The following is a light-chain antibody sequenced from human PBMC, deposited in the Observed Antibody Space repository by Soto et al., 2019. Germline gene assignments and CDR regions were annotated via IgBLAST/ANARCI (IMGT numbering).Light chain of an antibody. CDR3: SEWDDSVNGAGYV. J-gene: IGLJ1*01. Sequence: QSVLTQPPSASGTPGQRVTISCSGSSSNIGSNTVNRYQQLPGTAPKLLIYSNNHRPSGGPDRFSGSKAGSSAALANSGLQSEDDADYYCSEWDDSVNGAGYVFGAGTKLTVL. CDR2: SNN. CDR1: SSNIGSNT. V-gene: IGLV1-44*01.